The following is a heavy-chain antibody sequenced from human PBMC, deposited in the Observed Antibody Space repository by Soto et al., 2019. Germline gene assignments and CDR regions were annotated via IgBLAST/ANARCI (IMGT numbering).Heavy chain of an antibody. D-gene: IGHD3-22*01. CDR2: IYYSGST. V-gene: IGHV4-31*03. J-gene: IGHJ4*02. CDR3: ARGRSDYYDSSGYYLYYFDY. Sequence: SETLSLTCTVSGGSISSGGYYWSWIRQHPXKGLEWIGYIYYSGSTYYNPSLKSRVTISVDTSKNQFSLKLSSVTAADTAVYYCARGRSDYYDSSGYYLYYFDYWGQGTLVTVSS. CDR1: GGSISSGGYY.